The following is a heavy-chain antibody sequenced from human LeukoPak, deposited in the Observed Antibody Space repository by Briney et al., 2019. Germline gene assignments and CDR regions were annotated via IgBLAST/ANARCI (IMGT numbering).Heavy chain of an antibody. J-gene: IGHJ4*02. CDR1: GFTFSSYS. D-gene: IGHD6-19*01. Sequence: GGSLRLSCAASGFTFSSYSMSWVRQAPGKGLEWVSSISSSSSYIYYADSVKGRFTISRDNAKNSLYLQMNSLRAEDTAVYYCARGGGIAVAGLDYWGQGTLVTVSS. CDR3: ARGGGIAVAGLDY. V-gene: IGHV3-21*01. CDR2: ISSSSSYI.